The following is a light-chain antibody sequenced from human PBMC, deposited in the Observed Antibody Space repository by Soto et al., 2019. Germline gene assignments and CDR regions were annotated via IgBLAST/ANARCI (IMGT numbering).Light chain of an antibody. CDR1: QSVTSSF. CDR3: QQYGSSPPIT. V-gene: IGKV3-20*01. Sequence: IVLTQSPGTLSLSRGERAALSCRAIQSVTSSFLAWYQQKPGQAPRLLIYGASSRATGIPDRFSGSGSGTDFTLTISRLEPEDFAVYYCQQYGSSPPITFGQGTRLEIK. J-gene: IGKJ5*01. CDR2: GAS.